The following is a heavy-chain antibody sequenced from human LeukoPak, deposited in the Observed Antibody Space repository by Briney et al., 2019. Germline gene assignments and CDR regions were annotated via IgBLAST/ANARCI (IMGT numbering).Heavy chain of an antibody. CDR3: AGGPGGGASPQYYFDS. D-gene: IGHD1-26*01. CDR1: GVTLSNYA. J-gene: IGHJ4*02. V-gene: IGHV3-23*01. CDR2: ISSSGSGGNT. Sequence: GGSLRLSCVASGVTLSNYAMSWARQAPGKGLEWVSGISSSGSGGNTYYADSVKGRYTISRDRSRSTLFLQMNSLRAEDTAVYCCAGGPGGGASPQYYFDSRGQGTQVTVSS.